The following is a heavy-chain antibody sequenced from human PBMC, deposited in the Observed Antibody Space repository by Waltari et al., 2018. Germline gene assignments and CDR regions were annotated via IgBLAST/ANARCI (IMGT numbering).Heavy chain of an antibody. CDR2: IYHSGST. CDR1: GYSISSGYY. J-gene: IGHJ3*02. Sequence: PGLVKPSETLSLTCAVSGYSISSGYYWGWIRQPPGKGLEWIGSIYHSGSTYYNPSLKSRVTISVDTSKNQFSLKLSSVTAADTAVYYCARRIAGDAFDIWGQGTMVTVSS. V-gene: IGHV4-38-2*01. CDR3: ARRIAGDAFDI. D-gene: IGHD6-13*01.